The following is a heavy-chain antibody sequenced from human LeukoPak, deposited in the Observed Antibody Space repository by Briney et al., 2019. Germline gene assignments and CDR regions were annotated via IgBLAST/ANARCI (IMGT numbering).Heavy chain of an antibody. J-gene: IGHJ6*01. D-gene: IGHD4-17*01. CDR3: ARGYGRGGYYYYYGMDV. V-gene: IGHV4-30-2*01. Sequence: SETLSLTCAVSGGSISSGGYSWSWIPQPPGKGLEWIGYIYHSGSTYYNPSLKSRVTISVDRSKNQFSLKLSSVTAADTAVNYCARGYGRGGYYYYYGMDVWGKGTTATVSS. CDR1: GGSISSGGYS. CDR2: IYHSGST.